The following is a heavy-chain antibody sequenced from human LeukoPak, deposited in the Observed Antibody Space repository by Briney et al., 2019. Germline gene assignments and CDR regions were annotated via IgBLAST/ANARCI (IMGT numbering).Heavy chain of an antibody. D-gene: IGHD3-3*01. J-gene: IGHJ3*02. V-gene: IGHV3-49*04. Sequence: GGSLRLSCAASGFTFSSYAMSWVRQAPGKGLEWVRFIRSKAYGGTTEYAASVKGRFTISRDDSKSIAYLQMNSLKTEDTAVYYCTRRFDFWSGHDAFDIWGQGTMVTVSS. CDR3: TRRFDFWSGHDAFDI. CDR2: IRSKAYGGTT. CDR1: GFTFSSYA.